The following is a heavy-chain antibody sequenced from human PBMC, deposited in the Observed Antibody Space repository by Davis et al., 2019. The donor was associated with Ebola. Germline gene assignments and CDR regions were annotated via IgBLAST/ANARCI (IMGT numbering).Heavy chain of an antibody. J-gene: IGHJ5*02. CDR2: ISGIGKTT. Sequence: GGSWRPSCPPLGPHSSHYAMTWARQPQGKGLEWVSSISGIGKTTYYADSVEGRLTISRDNSKNQIYQQMNRVRGEDTAVYFCAKVKGFWVPPDYFVPWGQGVQVTVSS. CDR1: GPHSSHYA. D-gene: IGHD3-16*01. CDR3: AKVKGFWVPPDYFVP. V-gene: IGHV3-23*01.